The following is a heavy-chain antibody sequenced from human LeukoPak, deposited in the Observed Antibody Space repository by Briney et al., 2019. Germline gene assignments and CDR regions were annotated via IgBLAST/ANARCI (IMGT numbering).Heavy chain of an antibody. D-gene: IGHD6-6*01. CDR2: ISASGGST. CDR1: GFTFSSYA. J-gene: IGHJ4*02. Sequence: GGSLRLSCAASGFTFSSYAMSWVRQAPGKGLEWVSGISASGGSTFYTDSVKGRFTISRDNSKNTLYLQMNSLRAGDTAVYFCAKRELYRSSSVIDCWGQGTLVTVSS. V-gene: IGHV3-23*01. CDR3: AKRELYRSSSVIDC.